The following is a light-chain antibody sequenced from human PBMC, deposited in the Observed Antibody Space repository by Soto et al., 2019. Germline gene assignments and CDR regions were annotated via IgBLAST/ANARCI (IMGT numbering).Light chain of an antibody. CDR1: RNGSSY. CDR3: QQRSNWRVT. J-gene: IGKJ4*01. CDR2: DAS. V-gene: IGKV3-11*01. Sequence: EIVLTQSPATLSLSPGKRATLSFMASRNGSSYLAWYQHKPGQAPRLLIYDASNRATGIPARFSGSGSGTDFTLTISSLEPEDIAVYYCQQRSNWRVTFGGGTKVDIK.